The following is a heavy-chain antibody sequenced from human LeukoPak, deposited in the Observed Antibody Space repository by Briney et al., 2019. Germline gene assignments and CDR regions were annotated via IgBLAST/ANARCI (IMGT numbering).Heavy chain of an antibody. CDR3: ARGDYYESSGYFIDAFDI. CDR1: GFTFSSYA. J-gene: IGHJ3*02. D-gene: IGHD3-22*01. CDR2: ISGSGGST. Sequence: PGGSLRLSCAASGFTFSSYAMSWVRQAPGKGLEWVSAISGSGGSTYYADSVKGRFTISRDNAKNSLYLQMNSLRAEDTALYYCARGDYYESSGYFIDAFDIWGQGTMVTVSS. V-gene: IGHV3-23*01.